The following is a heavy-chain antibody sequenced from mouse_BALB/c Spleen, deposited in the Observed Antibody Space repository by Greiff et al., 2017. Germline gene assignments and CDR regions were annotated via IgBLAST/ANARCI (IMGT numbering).Heavy chain of an antibody. Sequence: EVMLVESGGGLVKPGGSLKLSCAASGFTFSSYAMSWVRQTPEKRLEWVASISSGGSTYYPDSVKGRFTISRDNARNILYLQMSSLRSEDTAMYYCARGGDYDGKFAYWGQGTLVTVSA. V-gene: IGHV5-6-5*01. CDR1: GFTFSSYA. J-gene: IGHJ3*01. CDR2: ISSGGST. CDR3: ARGGDYDGKFAY. D-gene: IGHD2-4*01.